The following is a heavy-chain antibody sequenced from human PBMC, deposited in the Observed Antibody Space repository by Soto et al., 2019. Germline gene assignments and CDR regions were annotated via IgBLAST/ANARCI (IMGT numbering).Heavy chain of an antibody. V-gene: IGHV1-8*01. CDR2: MNPNSGNT. CDR1: GYTFTSYD. CDR3: ARCDLFRGYSYY. J-gene: IGHJ4*02. Sequence: ASVKVSCKASGYTFTSYDINWVRQATGQGLEWMGWMNPNSGNTGYAQKFQGRVTMTRNTSISTAYMELSSLRSEDTAVYYCARCDLFRGYSYYWGQGTLVTVSS. D-gene: IGHD5-18*01.